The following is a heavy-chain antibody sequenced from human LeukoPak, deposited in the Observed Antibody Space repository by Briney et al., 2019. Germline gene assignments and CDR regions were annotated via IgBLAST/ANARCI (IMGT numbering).Heavy chain of an antibody. D-gene: IGHD3-9*01. V-gene: IGHV3-23*01. CDR2: ISGSGGST. CDR1: GFTFSSYA. CDR3: AKIGVILTGYYAN. Sequence: GSLRLSRAASGFTFSSYAMSWVRQAPGKGLEWVSAISGSGGSTYYADSVKGRLTISRDNSKNTLYLQMNSLRAEDTAVYYCAKIGVILTGYYANWGQGTLVTVSS. J-gene: IGHJ4*02.